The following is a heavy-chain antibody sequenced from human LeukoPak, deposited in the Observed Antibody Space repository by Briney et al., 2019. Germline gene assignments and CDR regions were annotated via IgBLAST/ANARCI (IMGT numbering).Heavy chain of an antibody. CDR2: INHSGST. V-gene: IGHV4-34*01. D-gene: IGHD3-22*01. Sequence: SETLSLTCAVYGGSFSGYYWSWIRQPPGKGLEWIGEINHSGSTNYNPSLKSRVTISVDTSKNQFSLKLSSVTAADTAVYYCARTARVKKYYYDSSGYYAYYFDYWGQGTLVTVSS. J-gene: IGHJ4*02. CDR3: ARTARVKKYYYDSSGYYAYYFDY. CDR1: GGSFSGYY.